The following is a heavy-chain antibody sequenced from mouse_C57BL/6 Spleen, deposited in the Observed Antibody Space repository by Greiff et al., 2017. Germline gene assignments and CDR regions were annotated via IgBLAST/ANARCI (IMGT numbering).Heavy chain of an antibody. D-gene: IGHD1-1*01. CDR3: TRSGHYYGSSYWYFDV. V-gene: IGHV1-15*01. J-gene: IGHJ1*03. Sequence: QVQLQQSGAELVRPGASVTLSCKASGYTFTDYEMHWVKQTPVHGLEWIGAIDPETGGTAYNQKFKGKAILTADKSSSTAYMELRSLTSEDSAVYYCTRSGHYYGSSYWYFDVWGTGTTVTVSS. CDR2: IDPETGGT. CDR1: GYTFTDYE.